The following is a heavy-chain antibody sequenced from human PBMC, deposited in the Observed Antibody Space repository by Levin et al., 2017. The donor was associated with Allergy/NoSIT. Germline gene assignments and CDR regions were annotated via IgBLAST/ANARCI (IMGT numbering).Heavy chain of an antibody. CDR1: GFTFSSYW. CDR2: INSDGTST. D-gene: IGHD3-10*01. CDR3: ARVGSDYYLHY. Sequence: GESLKISCAASGFTFSSYWMQWVRQAPGKGLVWVSRINSDGTSTSYADSVKGRFTISRDNAKNTLYLQMNSLRAEDTAVYYCARVGSDYYLHYWGQGTLVTVSS. V-gene: IGHV3-74*01. J-gene: IGHJ4*02.